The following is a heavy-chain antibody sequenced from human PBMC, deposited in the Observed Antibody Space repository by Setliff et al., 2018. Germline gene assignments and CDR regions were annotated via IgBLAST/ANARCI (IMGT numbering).Heavy chain of an antibody. CDR3: ARDGAYCSGGSCYSFDY. CDR1: GDTFSTYA. Sequence: SVKVSCKASGDTFSTYALSWVRQAPGQGLEWMGGVIPLLETAKYAQKFQGRVTITADKSTSTGYMELSSLRSEDTAMYYCARDGAYCSGGSCYSFDYWGPGTPVTVSS. J-gene: IGHJ4*02. D-gene: IGHD2-15*01. CDR2: VIPLLETA. V-gene: IGHV1-69*06.